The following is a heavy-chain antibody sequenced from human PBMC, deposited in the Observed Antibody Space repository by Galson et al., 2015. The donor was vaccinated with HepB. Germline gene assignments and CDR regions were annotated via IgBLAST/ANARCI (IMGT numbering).Heavy chain of an antibody. CDR1: GFTFSSYG. CDR2: IWYDGSNK. CDR3: ARARNYLDAFDI. V-gene: IGHV3-33*01. Sequence: SLRLSCAASGFTFSSYGMHWVRQAPGKGLEWVAVIWYDGSNKYYADSVKGRFTISRDNSKNTLYLQINSLRAEDTAVYYCARARNYLDAFDIWGQGTMVTVSS. D-gene: IGHD1-7*01. J-gene: IGHJ3*02.